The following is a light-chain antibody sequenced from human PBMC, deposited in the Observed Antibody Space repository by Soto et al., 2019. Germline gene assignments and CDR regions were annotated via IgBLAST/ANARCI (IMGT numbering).Light chain of an antibody. Sequence: QSVLTQPPSVSAAPGQTVTISCSGTSSNIGDNFVSWYQHLPGTAPKLLIYDNYKRPSGIPDRFSGSKAGTSATLGITGLQTGDEADYYCGTWDSSLNGYVVFGGGTRSPS. CDR3: GTWDSSLNGYVV. V-gene: IGLV1-51*01. J-gene: IGLJ2*01. CDR1: SSNIGDNF. CDR2: DNY.